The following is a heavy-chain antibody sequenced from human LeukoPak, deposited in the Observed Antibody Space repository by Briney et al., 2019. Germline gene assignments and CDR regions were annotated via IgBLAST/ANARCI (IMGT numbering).Heavy chain of an antibody. D-gene: IGHD3-9*01. CDR2: IYYSGST. CDR1: GGSISSSSYY. V-gene: IGHV4-39*01. CDR3: ASIQYFDWLYAFDL. J-gene: IGHJ3*01. Sequence: KPSETLSLTCTVSGGSISSSSYYWGWIRQPPGKGLEWIGSIYYSGSTYYNPSLKGRITISVDTSKNQFSLKLSSVTAADTAIYYCASIQYFDWLYAFDLWGQGTMVTVSS.